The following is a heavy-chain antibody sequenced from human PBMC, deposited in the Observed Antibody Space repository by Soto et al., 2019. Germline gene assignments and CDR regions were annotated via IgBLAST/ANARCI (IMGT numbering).Heavy chain of an antibody. D-gene: IGHD2-2*01. CDR1: GYSISSGYY. CDR3: ARAGVLGYCSSTSCPDGGDYYYGMDV. Sequence: SETLSLTCAVSGYSISSGYYWGWIRQPPGKGLEWIGSIYHSGSTYYNPSLKSRVTISVDTSKNQFSLKLSSVTAADTAVYYCARAGVLGYCSSTSCPDGGDYYYGMDVWGQGTTVTVSS. CDR2: IYHSGST. V-gene: IGHV4-38-2*01. J-gene: IGHJ6*02.